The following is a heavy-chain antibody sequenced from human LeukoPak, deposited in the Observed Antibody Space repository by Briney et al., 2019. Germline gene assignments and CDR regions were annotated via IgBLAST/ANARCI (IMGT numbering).Heavy chain of an antibody. V-gene: IGHV3-9*01. CDR1: GFTFDDHA. CDR3: AKDRGSVFGVGIDV. J-gene: IGHJ6*02. D-gene: IGHD3-3*01. CDR2: ISWNSAGI. Sequence: GGSLRLSCVASGFTFDDHAMVWVRHRPGKGLEWVSGISWNSAGIGYADSLKGRFTISRDNAKNSLYLQMKSLRLEDTALYYCAKDRGSVFGVGIDVWGQGTTVTVSS.